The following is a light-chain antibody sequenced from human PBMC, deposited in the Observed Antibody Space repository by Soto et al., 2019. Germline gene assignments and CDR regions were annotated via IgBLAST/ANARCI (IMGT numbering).Light chain of an antibody. Sequence: QSARTQPPSASGSPGQSVTISCTGTKNDIGVYDFVSWYQHHPGKAPRLIIYEVVQRPSGVPDRFSGSKSGNTASLTVSGLQAADEADYFCKSYAGSNTYVFGRGTKATVL. CDR2: EVV. CDR3: KSYAGSNTYV. V-gene: IGLV2-8*01. CDR1: KNDIGVYDF. J-gene: IGLJ1*01.